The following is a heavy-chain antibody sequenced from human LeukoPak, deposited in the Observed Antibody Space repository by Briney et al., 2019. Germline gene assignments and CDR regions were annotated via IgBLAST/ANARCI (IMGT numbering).Heavy chain of an antibody. D-gene: IGHD6-13*01. Sequence: ASVKASCKASGYTFTGYYMHWVRQAPGQGLEWMGWINPNSGGTDYAQKFQGRVTMTRDTSISTAYMELSRLTSDDTAVYYCARDAIAAAGTGGWGQGTLVTVSS. CDR3: ARDAIAAAGTGG. J-gene: IGHJ4*02. CDR2: INPNSGGT. V-gene: IGHV1-2*02. CDR1: GYTFTGYY.